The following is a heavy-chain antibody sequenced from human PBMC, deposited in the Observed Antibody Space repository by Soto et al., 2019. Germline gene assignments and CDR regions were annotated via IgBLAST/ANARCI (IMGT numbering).Heavy chain of an antibody. V-gene: IGHV3-9*01. Sequence: EVQLEESGGAWVQPGRSLRLSCAPSGLTFEDYAMYWVRQVLGKGLEWVSSISWNSGNIGYADSVKGRFTTSRDNAENSLYLQMNSLRPEDTALYYCVRSKGGYSYGTPFDYWGQGTLVTVSS. CDR1: GLTFEDYA. CDR2: ISWNSGNI. D-gene: IGHD5-18*01. J-gene: IGHJ4*02. CDR3: VRSKGGYSYGTPFDY.